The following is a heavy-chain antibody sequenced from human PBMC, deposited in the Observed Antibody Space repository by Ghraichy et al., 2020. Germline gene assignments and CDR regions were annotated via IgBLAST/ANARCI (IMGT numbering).Heavy chain of an antibody. J-gene: IGHJ5*02. CDR3: ARGAPLPFDP. Sequence: GESLNISCAASGFTFSSYSMNWVRQAPGKGLEWVSSISSSSSYIYYADSVKGRFTISRDNAKNSLYLQMNSLRAEDTAVYYCARGAPLPFDPWGQGTLVTVSS. V-gene: IGHV3-21*01. CDR1: GFTFSSYS. CDR2: ISSSSSYI.